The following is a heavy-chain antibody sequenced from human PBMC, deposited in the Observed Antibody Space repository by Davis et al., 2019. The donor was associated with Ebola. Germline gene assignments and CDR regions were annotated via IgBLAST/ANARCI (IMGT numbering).Heavy chain of an antibody. CDR1: GFTFSDYY. Sequence: GSLRLSCAASGFTFSDYYMDWVRQAPGKGLEWVSAISNGGGRTYYADSVKGRFTISRDNSKNTLYLQMNSLRAEDTAVYYCAKDLDERSGYDSVYFDYWGQGTLVTVSS. CDR2: ISNGGGRT. CDR3: AKDLDERSGYDSVYFDY. V-gene: IGHV3-23*01. D-gene: IGHD5-12*01. J-gene: IGHJ4*02.